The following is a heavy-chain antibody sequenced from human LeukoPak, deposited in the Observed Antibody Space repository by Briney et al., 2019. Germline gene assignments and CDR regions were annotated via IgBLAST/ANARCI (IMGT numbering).Heavy chain of an antibody. D-gene: IGHD2-8*01. CDR1: GYTFTAYD. J-gene: IGHJ4*02. Sequence: ASVKVSCKASGYTFTAYDIHWVRQAPGQGLEWMGWINPNSGGTNYAQKFQGRVTMTRDTSISTAYMELSRLRSDDTAVYYCARDNGNKYYFDYWGQGTLVTVSS. V-gene: IGHV1-2*02. CDR3: ARDNGNKYYFDY. CDR2: INPNSGGT.